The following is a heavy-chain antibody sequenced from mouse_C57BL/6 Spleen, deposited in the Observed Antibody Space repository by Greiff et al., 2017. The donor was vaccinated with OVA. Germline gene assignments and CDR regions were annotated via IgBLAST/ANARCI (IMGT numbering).Heavy chain of an antibody. J-gene: IGHJ4*01. V-gene: IGHV1-55*01. CDR2: IYPGSGST. D-gene: IGHD1-1*01. Sequence: QVQLQQPGAELVKPGASVKMSCKASGYTFTSYWLTWVKQRPGQGLEWIGDIYPGSGSTNYNEKFKSKATLTVDTSSSTASMRLSSLTSKDSAVSYCERTRNYGNYMDYWGQGTTVTVSS. CDR3: ERTRNYGNYMDY. CDR1: GYTFTSYW.